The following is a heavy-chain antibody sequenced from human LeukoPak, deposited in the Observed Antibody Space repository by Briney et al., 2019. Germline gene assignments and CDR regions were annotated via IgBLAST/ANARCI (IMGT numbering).Heavy chain of an antibody. V-gene: IGHV3-7*01. CDR1: GFTFSRYW. CDR3: ARECSGGSCYRSSGMDV. J-gene: IGHJ6*02. CDR2: IKEDGSEK. Sequence: GGSLRLSCAASGFTFSRYWMTWVRQAPGKGLEWVANIKEDGSEKYYVDSVRGRFTISRDNAKNSLYLDMNSLRAEDTAVYYCARECSGGSCYRSSGMDVWGQGTTVTVSS. D-gene: IGHD2-15*01.